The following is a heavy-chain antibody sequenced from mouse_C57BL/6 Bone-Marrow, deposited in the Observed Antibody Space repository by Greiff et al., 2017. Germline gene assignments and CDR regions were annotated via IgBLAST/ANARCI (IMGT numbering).Heavy chain of an antibody. CDR3: AKGPFTVVADYYAMDY. CDR2: IWGDGST. CDR1: GFSLTSYG. Sequence: VKLQQSGPGLVAPSQSLSITCTVSGFSLTSYGVSWVRQPPGKGLEWLGVIWGDGSTNYHSALISRLSISKDNSKSQVFLKLNSLQTDDTATYYCAKGPFTVVADYYAMDYWGQGTSVTVSS. D-gene: IGHD1-1*01. V-gene: IGHV2-3*01. J-gene: IGHJ4*01.